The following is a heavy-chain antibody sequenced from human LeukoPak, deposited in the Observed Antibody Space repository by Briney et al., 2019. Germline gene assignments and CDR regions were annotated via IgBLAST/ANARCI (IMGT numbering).Heavy chain of an antibody. CDR1: GITLSNYG. V-gene: IGHV3-23*01. CDR2: ISDSGGRT. Sequence: GGSLRLSCAVSGITLSNYGMSWVRQAPGKGLEWVAGISDSGGRTNYADSVKGRFTISRDNSKNTLYLQMNSLRAEDTAVYYCARGKGSSMYYYYGMDVWGQGTTVTVSS. CDR3: ARGKGSSMYYYYGMDV. D-gene: IGHD6-13*01. J-gene: IGHJ6*02.